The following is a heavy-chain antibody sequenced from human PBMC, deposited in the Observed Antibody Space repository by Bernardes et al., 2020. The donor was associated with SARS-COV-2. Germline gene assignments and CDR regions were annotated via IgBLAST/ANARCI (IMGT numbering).Heavy chain of an antibody. Sequence: GGSLILSCAASGFTFSNAWMSWVRQAPGKGLEWVGRMKSKTDGSTTDYAAPGKGRFTISRDDSKNTLYLQMNSLKTEDTAVYYCTTDRDYDYVWGSYRYRDYWGQGTLVTVSS. D-gene: IGHD3-16*02. J-gene: IGHJ4*02. CDR1: GFTFSNAW. CDR2: MKSKTDGSTT. CDR3: TTDRDYDYVWGSYRYRDY. V-gene: IGHV3-15*01.